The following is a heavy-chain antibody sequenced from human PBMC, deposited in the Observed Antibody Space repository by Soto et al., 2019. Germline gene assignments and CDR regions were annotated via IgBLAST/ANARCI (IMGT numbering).Heavy chain of an antibody. D-gene: IGHD3-22*01. CDR1: GYTFTSYY. V-gene: IGHV1-46*01. CDR2: INPSGGST. J-gene: IGHJ4*02. CDR3: ARDLHYYDSSGYLLDY. Sequence: QVQLVQSGAEVKKPGASVKVSCKASGYTFTSYYMHWVRQAPGQGLEWMGIINPSGGSTSYAQKFQGRVTMTRDTSTSTVYMELSSLRSEDTAVYYCARDLHYYDSSGYLLDYWGQGTLVTVSS.